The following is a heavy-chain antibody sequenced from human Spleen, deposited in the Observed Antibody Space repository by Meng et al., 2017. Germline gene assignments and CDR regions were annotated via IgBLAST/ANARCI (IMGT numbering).Heavy chain of an antibody. J-gene: IGHJ4*02. V-gene: IGHV1-2*06. CDR1: GYNFPDYY. CDR2: INPKSGDT. Sequence: QVRLVQSGAEVKKPGASVKVSCKPSGYNFPDYYIHWVRQAPGQGLEWMGRINPKSGDTHYAQKFQGRVTMTGDTSISTAYMELSGLRSDDTAVYYCARDEDISAAGKLFGDYWGQGTLVTVSS. CDR3: ARDEDISAAGKLFGDY. D-gene: IGHD6-13*01.